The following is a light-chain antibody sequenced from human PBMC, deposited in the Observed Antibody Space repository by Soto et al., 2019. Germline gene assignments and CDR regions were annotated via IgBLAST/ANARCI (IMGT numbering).Light chain of an antibody. V-gene: IGLV4-69*01. CDR3: QTGGTGIV. CDR2: LNSDGSH. CDR1: SGHTTYA. J-gene: IGLJ2*01. Sequence: QLVLTQSPSASASLGASVKLTCTLSSGHTTYAIAWYQQQPKKGPRYLIKLNSDGSHTKGDGIPDRFSGSSSGAERYLSISSPQSEDEADYYCQTGGTGIVFGGGTKVTVL.